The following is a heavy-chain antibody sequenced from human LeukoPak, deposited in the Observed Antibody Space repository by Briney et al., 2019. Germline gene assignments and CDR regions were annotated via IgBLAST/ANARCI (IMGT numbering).Heavy chain of an antibody. Sequence: SETLSLTCTVSGGSITSYYWSWIRQPPGKGLEYIGYVFSSGNTNYNPSLKSRVTIALDTSKNQFSLKLRSVTAADTAVYYCARELYTNHDLLWFDPWGQGTLVTVSS. CDR3: ARELYTNHDLLWFDP. D-gene: IGHD4-11*01. V-gene: IGHV4-4*08. J-gene: IGHJ5*02. CDR1: GGSITSYY. CDR2: VFSSGNT.